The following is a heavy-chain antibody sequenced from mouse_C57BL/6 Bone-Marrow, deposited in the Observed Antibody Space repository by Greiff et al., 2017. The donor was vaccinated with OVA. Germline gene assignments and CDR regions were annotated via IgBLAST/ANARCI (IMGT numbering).Heavy chain of an antibody. CDR2: IYPGDGDT. J-gene: IGHJ2*01. CDR3: ARGLQLRLRGYFDY. D-gene: IGHD3-2*02. Sequence: VKLVESGPELVKPGASVKISCKASGYAFSSSWMNWVKQRPGKGLEWIGRIYPGDGDTNYNGKFKGKATLTADKSSSTAYMQLSSLTSEDSAVYFCARGLQLRLRGYFDYWGQGTTLTVSS. V-gene: IGHV1-82*01. CDR1: GYAFSSSW.